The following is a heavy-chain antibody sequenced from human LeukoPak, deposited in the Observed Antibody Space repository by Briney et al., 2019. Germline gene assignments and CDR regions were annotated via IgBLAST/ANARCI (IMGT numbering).Heavy chain of an antibody. J-gene: IGHJ1*01. CDR1: GFTFSDYY. CDR2: ISSSGSYT. V-gene: IGHV3-11*06. CDR3: ARLKYGSPQH. Sequence: GGSLRLSCAASGFTFSDYYMSWLRQAPGKGLEWVSYISSSGSYTIYADSVKGRFTISRDNAKNSLYLQMNSLRAEDTAVYYCARLKYGSPQHWGQGTLVTVSS. D-gene: IGHD1-26*01.